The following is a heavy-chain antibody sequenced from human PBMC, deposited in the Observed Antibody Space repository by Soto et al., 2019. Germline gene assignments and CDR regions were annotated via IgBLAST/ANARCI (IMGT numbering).Heavy chain of an antibody. J-gene: IGHJ3*02. CDR1: GFTFSHYG. D-gene: IGHD3-22*01. V-gene: IGHV3-30*02. CDR2: ISYDGSRT. Sequence: GGSLRLSCAASGFTFSHYGVHWVRQAPGKGLEWVSFISYDGSRTYYADSVKGRFTISRDNSKNTVFLQMDSLRAEDTAVYYCAKNLLEEPADYYDTKADALDTWGQGTMVTVSS. CDR3: AKNLLEEPADYYDTKADALDT.